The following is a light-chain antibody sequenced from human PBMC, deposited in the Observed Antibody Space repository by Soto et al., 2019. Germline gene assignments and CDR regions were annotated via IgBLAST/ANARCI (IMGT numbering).Light chain of an antibody. CDR1: QSVSSN. CDR2: GAS. J-gene: IGKJ4*02. CDR3: QQHNYKSPLT. Sequence: EIVMTQSPATLSVSPGERATLSCRASQSVSSNLAWYQQKPGQAPRLLIYGASTRATGIPARFSGSGSGTEYTTPTSSIQQAEFSVHYCQQHNYKSPLTFGRGTKVEI. V-gene: IGKV3-15*01.